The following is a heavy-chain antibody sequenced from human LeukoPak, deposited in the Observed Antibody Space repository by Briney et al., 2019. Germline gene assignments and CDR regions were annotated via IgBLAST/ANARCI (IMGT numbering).Heavy chain of an antibody. V-gene: IGHV1-2*02. J-gene: IGHJ4*02. CDR2: INLNSGGT. D-gene: IGHD2-21*02. CDR3: ARVAGGDWYYFDF. CDR1: GYTFTAYY. Sequence: AAVKVSCKASGYTFTAYYMHWVRQPPAQELEWMGWINLNSGGTNSAQKFQDRVTMTRDTSISAAYMELSRLGSDDTAVYYCARVAGGDWYYFDFWGQGTLVTVSS.